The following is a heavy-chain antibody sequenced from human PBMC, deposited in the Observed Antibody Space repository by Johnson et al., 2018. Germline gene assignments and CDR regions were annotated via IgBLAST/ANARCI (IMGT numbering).Heavy chain of an antibody. J-gene: IGHJ6*02. CDR2: IWYDGSNK. CDR1: GFTFSSYG. V-gene: IGHV3-33*01. Sequence: QVQLLESGGGVVQPGRSLRLSCAASGFTFSSYGMHWVRQAPGKGLEWVAVIWYDGSNKYYADSVKGRFTISRDNSKNTLYLQMNSLRAEATDVYYCARDLEASYCGGDCYSREYYYYYYGMDVWGQGTKVTVSS. D-gene: IGHD2-21*02. CDR3: ARDLEASYCGGDCYSREYYYYYYGMDV.